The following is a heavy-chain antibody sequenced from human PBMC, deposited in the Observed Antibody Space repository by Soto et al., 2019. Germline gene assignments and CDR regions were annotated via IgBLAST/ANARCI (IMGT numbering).Heavy chain of an antibody. Sequence: EVQLVESGGGLVQPGGSLRLSCAASGFTFSSYSMNWVRQAPGKGLEWVSYISSSSSTIYYADSVKGRFTISRDNAKNSLYLQMNSLRAEDTAVYYCARDEGGYCSSTSCDAFDIWGQGTMVTVSS. CDR3: ARDEGGYCSSTSCDAFDI. J-gene: IGHJ3*02. CDR2: ISSSSSTI. D-gene: IGHD2-2*01. V-gene: IGHV3-48*01. CDR1: GFTFSSYS.